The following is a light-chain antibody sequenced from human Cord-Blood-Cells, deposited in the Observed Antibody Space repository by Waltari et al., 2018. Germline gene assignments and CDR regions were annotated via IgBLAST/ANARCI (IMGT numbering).Light chain of an antibody. J-gene: IGLJ2*01. CDR3: NSRDSSGNHLV. Sequence: SSELTQDPAVSVALGQTVRITCQGDSLRSYYASWYQQKPGHAPVLGIYGKNNRPSGIPDRFSGSSSGNPASLTITGAQAEDEADYYCNSRDSSGNHLVFGGGTKLTVL. V-gene: IGLV3-19*01. CDR2: GKN. CDR1: SLRSYY.